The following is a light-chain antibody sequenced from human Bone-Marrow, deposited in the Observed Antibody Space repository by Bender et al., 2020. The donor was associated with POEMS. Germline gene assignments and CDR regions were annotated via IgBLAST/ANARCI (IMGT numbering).Light chain of an antibody. CDR2: KDT. J-gene: IGLJ2*01. V-gene: IGLV3-25*03. CDR1: KLGDKY. Sequence: SYELTQSPSVSVSPGQTANITCSGDKLGDKYTCWYQQKPGQAPVLVIYKDTGRPSGIPERFSGSSSGTTVTLTISGLQAEDEADYYCQSADSSGTYVVFGGGTKLTVL. CDR3: QSADSSGTYVV.